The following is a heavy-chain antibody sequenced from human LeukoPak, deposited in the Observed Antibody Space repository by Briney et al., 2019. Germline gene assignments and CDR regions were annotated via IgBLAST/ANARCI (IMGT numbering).Heavy chain of an antibody. Sequence: GRSLRLSCAASGFTFSSYAMHWVRQAPGKGLEWVAVISYDGSNKYYADSVKGRFTISRDNSKNTLYLQMNSLRAEDTAVYYCATSGSYPAEYFQHWGQGTLVTVSS. D-gene: IGHD1-26*01. J-gene: IGHJ1*01. V-gene: IGHV3-30-3*01. CDR2: ISYDGSNK. CDR3: ATSGSYPAEYFQH. CDR1: GFTFSSYA.